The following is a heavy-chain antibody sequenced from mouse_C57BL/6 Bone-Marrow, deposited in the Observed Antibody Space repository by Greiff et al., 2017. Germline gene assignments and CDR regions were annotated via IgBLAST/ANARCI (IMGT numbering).Heavy chain of an antibody. CDR3: ARAGYYGSSYGGYGDV. D-gene: IGHD1-1*01. Sequence: QVQLQQSGAELARPGASVKLSCKASGYTFTSYGISWVKQRTGQGLEWIGEIYPRSGNTYYNEKFKGKATLTADKSSSPAYMELRSLTSEDSAVYFGARAGYYGSSYGGYGDVWGTGTTVTVPS. V-gene: IGHV1-81*01. J-gene: IGHJ1*03. CDR1: GYTFTSYG. CDR2: IYPRSGNT.